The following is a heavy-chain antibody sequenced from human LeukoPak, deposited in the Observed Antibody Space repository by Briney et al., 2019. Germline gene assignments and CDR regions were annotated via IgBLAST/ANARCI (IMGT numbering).Heavy chain of an antibody. D-gene: IGHD3-10*01. CDR1: GSTFSSYA. CDR3: DRYGSGRMNWFDP. V-gene: IGHV3-23*01. CDR2: ISGSGGST. Sequence: GGSLRLSCAASGSTFSSYAMSWVRQAPGKGLEWVSAISGSGGSTYYADSVKGRFTISRDNSKNTLYLQMNSLRAEDTAVYYCDRYGSGRMNWFDPWGQGTLVTVSS. J-gene: IGHJ5*02.